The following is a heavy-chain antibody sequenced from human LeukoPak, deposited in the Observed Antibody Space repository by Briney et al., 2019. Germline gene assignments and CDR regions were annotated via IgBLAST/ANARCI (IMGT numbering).Heavy chain of an antibody. J-gene: IGHJ4*02. CDR2: IRSKAYGGTT. D-gene: IGHD2-2*01. V-gene: IGHV3-49*04. Sequence: PGGSLRLSCTASGFTFGDYAMSWVRQAPGKGLEWVGFIRSKAYGGTTEYAASVKGRFTISRDDSKSIAYLQMNSLKTEDTAVYYCTRDSLAHCSSTSCFKRHDYWGQGTLDTVSS. CDR3: TRDSLAHCSSTSCFKRHDY. CDR1: GFTFGDYA.